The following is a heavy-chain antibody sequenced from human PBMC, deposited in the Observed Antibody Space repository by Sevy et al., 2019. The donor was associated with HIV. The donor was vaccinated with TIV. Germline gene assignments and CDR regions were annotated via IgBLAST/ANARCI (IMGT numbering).Heavy chain of an antibody. Sequence: GGSLRLSCAASGFTFNTYAMNWVRQAPGEGLEWVSGISGSGRSTYYADSVQGRFTISRDNSKNTVYLQMNSLRVEDTAVYYCAKDISVGYYYFDYWGQGALVTVSS. D-gene: IGHD3-3*01. J-gene: IGHJ4*01. CDR1: GFTFNTYA. CDR3: AKDISVGYYYFDY. CDR2: ISGSGRST. V-gene: IGHV3-23*01.